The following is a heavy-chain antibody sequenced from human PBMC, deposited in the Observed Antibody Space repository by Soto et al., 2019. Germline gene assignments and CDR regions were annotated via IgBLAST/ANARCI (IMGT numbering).Heavy chain of an antibody. CDR2: IYHSGST. CDR1: GGSISSGGYS. J-gene: IGHJ4*02. V-gene: IGHV4-30-2*01. CDR3: GRSLWFGESPTPSCFAS. D-gene: IGHD3-10*01. Sequence: QLQLQESGSGLVKPSQTLSLTCAVSGGSISSGGYSWSWIRQPPGKVLEWIGYIYHSGSTYYNPSTKRRVTISGDRSNNQLPLKLSSVTAADKPVDYCGRSLWFGESPTPSCFASWGQGTLVTVS.